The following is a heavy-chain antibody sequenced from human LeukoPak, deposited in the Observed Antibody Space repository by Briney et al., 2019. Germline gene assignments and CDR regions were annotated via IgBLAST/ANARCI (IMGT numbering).Heavy chain of an antibody. D-gene: IGHD5-12*01. CDR3: TRMAYSGYDLCY. V-gene: IGHV3-73*01. Sequence: PGGSLRLSCAASGFTFSGSAMHWVRQASGKGLEWVGRIRSKANSSATAYAASVKGRFTISRDDSKNTAYLQMNSLKTEDTAVYYCTRMAYSGYDLCYWGQGTLVTVSS. CDR2: IRSKANSSAT. CDR1: GFTFSGSA. J-gene: IGHJ4*02.